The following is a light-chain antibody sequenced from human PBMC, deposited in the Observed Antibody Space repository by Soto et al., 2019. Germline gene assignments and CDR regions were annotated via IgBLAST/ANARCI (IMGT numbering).Light chain of an antibody. CDR1: QSVSSNY. Sequence: PGERATLSCMASQSVSSNYLAWYQHIPGQAPRLLIYGASTRATGIPDRFSGSGSGTDFTLTISRLEPEDFAVYYCQQFDRSLPSWTFGQGTKVE. CDR3: QQFDRSLPSWT. J-gene: IGKJ1*01. CDR2: GAS. V-gene: IGKV3-20*01.